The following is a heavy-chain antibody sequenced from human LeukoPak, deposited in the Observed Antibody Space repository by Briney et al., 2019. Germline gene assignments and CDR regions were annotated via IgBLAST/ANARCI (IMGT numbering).Heavy chain of an antibody. V-gene: IGHV3-7*01. Sequence: PGGSLRLSCAASGFTFSSYWMSWVRQAPGKGLKWVANIKQDGSEKYYVDSVKGRFTISRDNAKNSLYLQMNSLRAEDTAVYYCARGRPEYSSSSRFDPWGQGTLVTVSS. CDR3: ARGRPEYSSSSRFDP. D-gene: IGHD6-6*01. J-gene: IGHJ5*02. CDR2: IKQDGSEK. CDR1: GFTFSSYW.